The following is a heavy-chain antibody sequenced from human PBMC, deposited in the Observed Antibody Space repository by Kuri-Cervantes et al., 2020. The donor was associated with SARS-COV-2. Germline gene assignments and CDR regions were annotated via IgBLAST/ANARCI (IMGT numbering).Heavy chain of an antibody. V-gene: IGHV4-38-2*01. J-gene: IGHJ4*02. Sequence: GSLRLSCAVSGYSISSGYCWGWIRQPPGKGLEWIGSIYHSESTYYNPSLKSRVTISVDTSKNQFSLKLNSVTAADTAVYYCPFKFHGEDYYFDYWGQGTLVTVSS. CDR3: PFKFHGEDYYFDY. CDR2: IYHSEST. CDR1: GYSISSGYC. D-gene: IGHD3-10*01.